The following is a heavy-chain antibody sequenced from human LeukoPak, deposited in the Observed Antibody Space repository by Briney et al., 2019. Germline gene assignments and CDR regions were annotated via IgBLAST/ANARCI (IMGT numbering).Heavy chain of an antibody. Sequence: GGSLRLSCAASGFSFSSYNFNWVRQAPGRGLEWISYISVSSKTIYYADSVKGRFTISRDNSKNTLYLQMNSLRAEDTAVYYCAKLPSSLMFGGVIVEDYWGQGTLVTVSS. D-gene: IGHD3-16*02. CDR3: AKLPSSLMFGGVIVEDY. CDR2: ISVSSKTI. V-gene: IGHV3-48*01. J-gene: IGHJ4*02. CDR1: GFSFSSYN.